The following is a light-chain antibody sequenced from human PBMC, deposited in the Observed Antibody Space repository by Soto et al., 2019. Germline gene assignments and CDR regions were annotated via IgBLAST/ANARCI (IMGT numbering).Light chain of an antibody. CDR2: EVS. CDR1: SCDVGSYNL. Sequence: QSVLTQPASVSGSPGQSITISCTGTSCDVGSYNLVSWYQQHPGKAPKLMIYEVSKRPSGVSNRFSGSKSGNTASLTISGLQAEDEADYYCCSYAGSSTSYVFGTGTKVTVL. CDR3: CSYAGSSTSYV. J-gene: IGLJ1*01. V-gene: IGLV2-23*02.